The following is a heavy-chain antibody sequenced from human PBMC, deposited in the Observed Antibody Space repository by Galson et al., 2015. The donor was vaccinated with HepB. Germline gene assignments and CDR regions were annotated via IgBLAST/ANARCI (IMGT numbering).Heavy chain of an antibody. CDR2: IRTYNGNT. CDR1: GYTFTSYG. D-gene: IGHD4-23*01. Sequence: SCKASGYTFTSYGISWVRQAPGQGLEWMGWIRTYNGNTHYAQKLQGRVTMTTDTSTSTAYMELRSLRSDDTAVYYCARNSRLYYFDYWGQGTLVTVSS. V-gene: IGHV1-18*01. J-gene: IGHJ4*02. CDR3: ARNSRLYYFDY.